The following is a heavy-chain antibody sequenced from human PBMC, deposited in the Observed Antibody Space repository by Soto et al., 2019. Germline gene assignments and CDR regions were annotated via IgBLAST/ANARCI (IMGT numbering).Heavy chain of an antibody. Sequence: GSGPTLVNPTQTLTLTCTFSGFSLSTSGVGVGWIRQAPGKALEWLALIYWDDDKRYSPSLKSRLTITKDTSKNQVVLTMTNMDPMDTATYYCAYSPAPSYDHSFDYWGQGTLVTVSS. CDR3: AYSPAPSYDHSFDY. CDR2: IYWDDDK. J-gene: IGHJ4*02. CDR1: GFSLSTSGVG. D-gene: IGHD5-12*01. V-gene: IGHV2-5*02.